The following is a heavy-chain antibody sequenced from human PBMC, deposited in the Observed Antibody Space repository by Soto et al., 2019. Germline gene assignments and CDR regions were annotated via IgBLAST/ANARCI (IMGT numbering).Heavy chain of an antibody. CDR1: GVTFSNYA. J-gene: IGHJ4*02. D-gene: IGHD2-21*02. CDR2: ISGGGGSS. Sequence: EVQLLESGGGFVQPGGSLRLSCAASGVTFSNYAMSWVRQAPGKGLEWVSGISGGGGSSYYADSVKGRFTISRDNSKNALYLEMNSLRAEDTAVYYWAHNCGVDCILVFFYWGPGTLVIVSS. CDR3: AHNCGVDCILVFFY. V-gene: IGHV3-23*01.